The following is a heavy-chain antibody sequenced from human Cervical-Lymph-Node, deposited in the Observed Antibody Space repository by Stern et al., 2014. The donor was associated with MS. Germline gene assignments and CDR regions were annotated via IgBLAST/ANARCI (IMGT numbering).Heavy chain of an antibody. CDR1: GGSINTAHW. D-gene: IGHD2-2*01. Sequence: VQLEESGPGLVKPSGTLSLTCSVSGGSINTAHWWSWVRQPPGTGLEWIGHISYSGTTNYNPSFRSRLSISLDKSKSHFSLNLSSVTAADTAVYHCARGENMASWGYYFDFWGQGALVTVSP. CDR3: ARGENMASWGYYFDF. J-gene: IGHJ4*02. CDR2: ISYSGTT. V-gene: IGHV4-4*02.